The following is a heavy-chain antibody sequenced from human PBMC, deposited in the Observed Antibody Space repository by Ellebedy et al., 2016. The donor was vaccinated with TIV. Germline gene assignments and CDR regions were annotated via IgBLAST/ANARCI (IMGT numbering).Heavy chain of an antibody. CDR2: LSYGGGTI. J-gene: IGHJ6*02. Sequence: GGSLRLSXAASGFNFNDYYMSWIRQAPGKGLEWLSYLSYGGGTISYADSVKGRFTISRDNAKNSLYLQMNNLRAEDTAVYYCARISSGRSFYGMDVWGQGTTVTVSS. V-gene: IGHV3-11*01. D-gene: IGHD6-19*01. CDR3: ARISSGRSFYGMDV. CDR1: GFNFNDYY.